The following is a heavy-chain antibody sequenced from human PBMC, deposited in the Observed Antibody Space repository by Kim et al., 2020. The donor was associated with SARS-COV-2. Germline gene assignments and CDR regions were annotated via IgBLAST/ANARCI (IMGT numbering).Heavy chain of an antibody. J-gene: IGHJ6*03. CDR3: ARGRKGILYYYYYYMDV. V-gene: IGHV1-8*01. CDR2: MNPNSGNT. Sequence: ASVKVSCKASGYTFTSYDINWVRQATGQGLEWMGWMNPNSGNTGYAQKFQGRVTMTRNTSISTAYMELSSLRSEDTAVYYCARGRKGILYYYYYYMDVWGKGTTVTVSS. D-gene: IGHD5-18*01. CDR1: GYTFTSYD.